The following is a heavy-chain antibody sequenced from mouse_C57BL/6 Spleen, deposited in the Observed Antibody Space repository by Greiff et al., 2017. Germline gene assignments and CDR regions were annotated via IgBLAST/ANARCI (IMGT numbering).Heavy chain of an antibody. CDR1: GFTFSDYG. Sequence: EVKVVESGGGLVKPGGSLKLSCAASGFTFSDYGMHWVRQAPEKGLEWVAYISSGSSTIYYADTVKGRFTISRDNAKNTQFLQMTSLRSEDTAMYYFASHYYGSFDFWGTGTTVTVSS. CDR3: ASHYYGSFDF. D-gene: IGHD1-1*01. J-gene: IGHJ1*03. CDR2: ISSGSSTI. V-gene: IGHV5-17*01.